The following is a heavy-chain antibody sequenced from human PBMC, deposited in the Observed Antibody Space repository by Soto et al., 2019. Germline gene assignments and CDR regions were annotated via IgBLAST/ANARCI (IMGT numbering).Heavy chain of an antibody. D-gene: IGHD1-26*01. V-gene: IGHV4-59*11. CDR2: IYYSGST. CDR3: ARDSGSYSPWFDP. J-gene: IGHJ5*02. Sequence: QYRSWIRQPPGKGLEWIGYIYYSGSTNYNPSLKSRVTISVDTSKNQFSLKLSSVTAADTAVYYCARDSGSYSPWFDPWGQGTLVTVSS. CDR1: QY.